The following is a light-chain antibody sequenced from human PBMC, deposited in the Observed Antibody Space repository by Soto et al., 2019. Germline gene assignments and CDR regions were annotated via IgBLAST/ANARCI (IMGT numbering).Light chain of an antibody. Sequence: EIVLTQSPGTLSSSPGERATLTCRASQSVSRHYLAWYQQKPGQAPRLLIYGASSSATGIPDRFSGSGSGTEFPLTISRLEPEDFAVYYCLQYGSSPLTFGQGTRVEIK. V-gene: IGKV3-20*01. CDR1: QSVSRHY. J-gene: IGKJ5*01. CDR3: LQYGSSPLT. CDR2: GAS.